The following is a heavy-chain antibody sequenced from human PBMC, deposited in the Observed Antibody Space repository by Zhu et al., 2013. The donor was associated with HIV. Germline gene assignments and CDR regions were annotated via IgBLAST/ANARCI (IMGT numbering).Heavy chain of an antibody. Sequence: AQLVQSGAEVEKPGASVRVSCKASGYSFTTYGISWVRQAPGQGLEWMGWMNPNSGNTGYAQKFQGRVTMTRNTSISTAYMELSSLRSEDTAVYYCARVAPNYGDYHGPSDYWGQGTLVTVSS. CDR3: ARVAPNYGDYHGPSDY. J-gene: IGHJ4*02. D-gene: IGHD4-17*01. CDR1: GYSFTTYG. V-gene: IGHV1-8*02. CDR2: MNPNSGNT.